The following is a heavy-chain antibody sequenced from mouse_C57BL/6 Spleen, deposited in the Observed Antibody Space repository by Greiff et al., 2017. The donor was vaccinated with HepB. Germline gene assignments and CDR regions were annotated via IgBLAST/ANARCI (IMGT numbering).Heavy chain of an antibody. D-gene: IGHD1-1*01. Sequence: VQLQQSGPELVKPGASVKISCKASGYAFSSSWMNWVKQRPGKGLEWIGRIYPGDGDTNYNGKFKGKATLTADQSSSTAYMQLSSLTSEDSAVYFCARWYYGSSPDYCGQGTTLTVSS. CDR1: GYAFSSSW. CDR2: IYPGDGDT. CDR3: ARWYYGSSPDY. J-gene: IGHJ2*01. V-gene: IGHV1-82*01.